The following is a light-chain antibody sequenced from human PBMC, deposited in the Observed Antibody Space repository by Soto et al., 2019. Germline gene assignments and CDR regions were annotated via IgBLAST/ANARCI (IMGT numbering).Light chain of an antibody. CDR1: QSVANNY. J-gene: IGKJ4*01. V-gene: IGKV3-20*01. CDR2: DAS. CDR3: EQYCSTPLT. Sequence: EIGLTQSPCTLSLSPGERATLSCRASQSVANNYSAWYQQKPGQAPRFLIYDASRRATGTPDRFSGSGSGTDFTLTISSLEPEDVAVYYCEQYCSTPLTFGGGTKVEIK.